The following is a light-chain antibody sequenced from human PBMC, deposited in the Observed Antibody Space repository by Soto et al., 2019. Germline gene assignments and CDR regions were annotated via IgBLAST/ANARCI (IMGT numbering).Light chain of an antibody. CDR3: HQCHATPLT. CDR2: GAN. J-gene: IGKJ5*01. V-gene: IGKV1-39*01. CDR1: QAISKY. Sequence: DIQMTVAPWVLPAFVGDRGTITCRASQAISKYLNWYQQRPGKAPNLLILGANTLQSGVPSRFSGSGYGTDFTLTITTLEPEDVGIYYCHQCHATPLTFGEGTKLEIK.